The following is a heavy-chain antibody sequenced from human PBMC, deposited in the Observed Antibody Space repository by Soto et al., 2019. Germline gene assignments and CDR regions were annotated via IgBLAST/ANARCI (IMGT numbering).Heavy chain of an antibody. D-gene: IGHD6-13*01. CDR2: ISSSSSTI. J-gene: IGHJ6*03. Sequence: EVQLVESGGGLVQPGGSLRLSCAASGFTFSSYSMNWVRQAPGKGLEWVSYISSSSSTIYYADSVKGRFTISRDNAKNKLYLQITSLRAEDTAVYYCARVDSGIWYGYYYYYMYVWGKGTTVPVSS. CDR3: ARVDSGIWYGYYYYYMYV. CDR1: GFTFSSYS. V-gene: IGHV3-48*01.